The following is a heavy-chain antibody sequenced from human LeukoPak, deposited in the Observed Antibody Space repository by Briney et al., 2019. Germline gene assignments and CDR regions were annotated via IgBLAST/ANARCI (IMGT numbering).Heavy chain of an antibody. CDR3: AEPGITMIGGV. V-gene: IGHV3-48*03. CDR1: GFTFSSYD. D-gene: IGHD3-10*02. J-gene: IGHJ6*04. CDR2: ISSSGSTI. Sequence: GGSLRLSCAASGFTFSSYDMTWVRQAPGKGLEWVSYISSSGSTIYYADSVKGRFTISRDNAKNSLYLQMNSLRAEDTAVYYCAEPGITMIGGVWGKGTTVTISS.